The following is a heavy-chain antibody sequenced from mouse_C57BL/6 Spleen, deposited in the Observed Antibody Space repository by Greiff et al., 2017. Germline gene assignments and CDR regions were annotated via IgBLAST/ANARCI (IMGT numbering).Heavy chain of an antibody. CDR1: GFTFSDYG. V-gene: IGHV5-17*01. Sequence: DVKLVASGGGLVKPGGSLKLSCAASGFTFSDYGMHWVRQAPEKGLEWVAYISSGSSTIYYADTVKGRFTISRDNAKNTLFLQMTSLRSEDTAMYYCARLHYYGSWDLYYFDYWGQGTTLTVSS. CDR2: ISSGSSTI. D-gene: IGHD1-1*01. CDR3: ARLHYYGSWDLYYFDY. J-gene: IGHJ2*01.